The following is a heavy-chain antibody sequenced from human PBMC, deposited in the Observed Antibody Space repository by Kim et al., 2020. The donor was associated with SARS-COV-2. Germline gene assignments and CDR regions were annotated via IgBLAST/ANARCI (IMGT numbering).Heavy chain of an antibody. CDR3: ARIGQSYGMDV. CDR1: GFTSRSYI. J-gene: IGHJ6*02. Sequence: GGSLRLSCAASGFTSRSYIMNWVRQAPGKGLEWVSSISGSSSYIFYADSVKGRFTISRDNAKNSLYLQMNSLRAEDTAVYYCARIGQSYGMDVWGQGTTVTAPS. D-gene: IGHD2-21*01. V-gene: IGHV3-21*01. CDR2: ISGSSSYI.